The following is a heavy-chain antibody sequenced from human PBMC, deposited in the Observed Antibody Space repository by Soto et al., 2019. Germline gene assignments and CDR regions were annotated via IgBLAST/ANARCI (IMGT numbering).Heavy chain of an antibody. V-gene: IGHV3-33*01. Sequence: QVQLVESGGGVVQPGRSLRLSCSASGFTFTSYGMHWVRQAPGKGLEWVAVIWADGSGKYYADSVKGRFTLSRDNTKNILFLQVNSLRAEDTAVYFCARDACAGYCGVREFWCEGTLVTVSS. CDR2: IWADGSGK. D-gene: IGHD2-21*02. J-gene: IGHJ4*02. CDR1: GFTFTSYG. CDR3: ARDACAGYCGVREF.